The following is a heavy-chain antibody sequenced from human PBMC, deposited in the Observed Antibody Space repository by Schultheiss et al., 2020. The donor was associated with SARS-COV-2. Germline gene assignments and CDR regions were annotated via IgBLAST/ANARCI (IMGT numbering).Heavy chain of an antibody. CDR3: ARDQLYGIDV. CDR2: INTTAIVK. CDR1: GFTFSSYA. J-gene: IGHJ6*02. D-gene: IGHD2-2*01. Sequence: GESLKISCAASGFTFSSYAMHWVRQAPGKGLERVSLINTTAIVKNYADSVKGRFTISRDNSKDSLYLQMNSLRAEDTAVYYCARDQLYGIDVWGQGTTVTVSS. V-gene: IGHV3-48*01.